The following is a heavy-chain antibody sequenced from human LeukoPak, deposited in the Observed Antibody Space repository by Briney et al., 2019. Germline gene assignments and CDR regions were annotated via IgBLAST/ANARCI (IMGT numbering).Heavy chain of an antibody. CDR3: ARGYASGTYYSDY. CDR2: ISGSGGNT. D-gene: IGHD3-10*01. V-gene: IGHV3-23*01. CDR1: GFTFSDYA. Sequence: GGSLRLSCAASGFTFSDYAMSWVRQAPGKGLEWVSAISGSGGNTHYADSVRGRFTISRDKSKNTLFLQMNSLRAEDTAVYYCARGYASGTYYSDYWGQGTLVTVSS. J-gene: IGHJ4*02.